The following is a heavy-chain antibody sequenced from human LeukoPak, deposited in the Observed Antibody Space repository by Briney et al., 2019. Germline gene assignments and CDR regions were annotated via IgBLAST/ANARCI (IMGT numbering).Heavy chain of an antibody. J-gene: IGHJ4*02. V-gene: IGHV3-74*01. CDR2: INTDGSST. D-gene: IGHD3-3*01. Sequence: GGSLRLSCAASGFTFSSYWMHWVRQAPGKGLVWVSRINTDGSSTSYADSVKGRFTISRDNAKNTLYLQMNSMRAEDTAVYYCAKDQTFLEWWDWGQGTLVTVSS. CDR3: AKDQTFLEWWD. CDR1: GFTFSSYW.